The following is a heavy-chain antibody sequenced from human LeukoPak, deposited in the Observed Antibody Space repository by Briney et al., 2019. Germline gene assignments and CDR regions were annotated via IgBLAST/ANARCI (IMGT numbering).Heavy chain of an antibody. D-gene: IGHD3-10*01. CDR3: ARKGSGYGSGPIRGPYYYYYMDV. CDR2: IFTIGIT. V-gene: IGHV4-39*07. Sequence: SETLSLTCIISGGSISSSKYYWGWIRQPPGKGLEWIGTIFTIGITHYNPSLKSRVTISVDTSKNQFSLKLSSVTAADTAVYYCARKGSGYGSGPIRGPYYYYYMDVWGKGTTVTISS. J-gene: IGHJ6*03. CDR1: GGSISSSKYY.